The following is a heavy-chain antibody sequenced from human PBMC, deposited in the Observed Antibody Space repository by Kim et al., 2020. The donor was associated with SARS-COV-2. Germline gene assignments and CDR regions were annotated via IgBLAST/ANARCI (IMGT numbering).Heavy chain of an antibody. CDR3: TKSPSWFPDN. CDR1: GFIFDTYG. CDR2: ISGNGYQT. Sequence: GGSLRLSCAASGFIFDTYGMTWFRQAPGKRLEWVSSISGNGYQTYYADAMNGRFTISRDNSRDTLYLQLSSLTAEDTALYYCTKSPSWFPDNWGRGTLVTVSS. D-gene: IGHD3-10*01. V-gene: IGHV3-23*01. J-gene: IGHJ4*02.